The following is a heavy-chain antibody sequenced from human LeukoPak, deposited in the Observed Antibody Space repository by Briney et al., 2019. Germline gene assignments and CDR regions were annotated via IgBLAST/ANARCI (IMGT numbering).Heavy chain of an antibody. J-gene: IGHJ4*02. V-gene: IGHV1-8*01. CDR1: GYTFTSYD. D-gene: IGHD6-13*01. CDR2: MNPNSGNT. Sequence: ASVKVSCEASGYTFTSYDINWVRQATGQGLEWMGWMNPNSGNTGYVQKFQGRVTMTRNTSISTAYMELSSLRSEDTAVYYCARGQPKSSWSAADYWGQGTLVTVSS. CDR3: ARGQPKSSWSAADY.